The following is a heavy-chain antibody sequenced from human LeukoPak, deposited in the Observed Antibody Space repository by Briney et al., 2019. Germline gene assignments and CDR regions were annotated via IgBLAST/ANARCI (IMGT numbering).Heavy chain of an antibody. Sequence: GGSLRLSCAASGFSFSSHGMSWVRQAPGKGLEWVSGIIGGAGGTYYADSVKGRFTISRDNAKNTLYLQMNSLRAEDTAVYYCAKDRHGEFDYWGQGTLVTVSS. CDR3: AKDRHGEFDY. D-gene: IGHD4-17*01. CDR1: GFSFSSHG. J-gene: IGHJ4*02. V-gene: IGHV3-23*01. CDR2: IIGGAGGT.